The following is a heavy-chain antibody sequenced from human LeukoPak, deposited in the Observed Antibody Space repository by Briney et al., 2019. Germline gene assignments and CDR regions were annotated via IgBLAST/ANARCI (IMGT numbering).Heavy chain of an antibody. CDR1: GFTFRFYA. J-gene: IGHJ3*02. V-gene: IGHV3-23*01. Sequence: PGGSLRLSCAGSGFTFRFYAMTWVRQAPGKGLEWVSGISGDAPVSKDADSVKGRFNISRDNSKNTLYLQLNSLRVEDTAIYYCAKAYSSSLYGDAFHIWGQGTMVTVSP. CDR3: AKAYSSSLYGDAFHI. D-gene: IGHD6-13*01. CDR2: ISGDAPVS.